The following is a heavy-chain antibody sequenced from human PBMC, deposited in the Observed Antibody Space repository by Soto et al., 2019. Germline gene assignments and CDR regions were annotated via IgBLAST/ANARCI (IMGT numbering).Heavy chain of an antibody. CDR3: ARDRRGYYYGMDV. V-gene: IGHV4-31*03. J-gene: IGHJ6*02. CDR1: GGSISSGGYY. Sequence: SETLSLTCTVSGGSISSGGYYWSWIRQHPGKGLEWIGYIYYSGSTYYNPSLKSRVTISVDTSKNQFSLKLSAVTAADTAVYYCARDRRGYYYGMDVWGQWTTVTVSS. CDR2: IYYSGST.